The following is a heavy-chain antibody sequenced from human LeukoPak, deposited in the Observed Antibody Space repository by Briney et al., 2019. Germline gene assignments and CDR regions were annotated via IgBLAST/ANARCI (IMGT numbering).Heavy chain of an antibody. D-gene: IGHD3-22*01. J-gene: IGHJ4*02. Sequence: GGSLRLSCVASGFTFSSYAMHWVRQAPGKGLEWVAFIRYDGSNKYYADSVKGRFTISRDNSKNTLYLQMNSLRAEDTAVYYCAKDRGSSGYYEFDYWGQGTLVTVSS. CDR3: AKDRGSSGYYEFDY. CDR2: IRYDGSNK. CDR1: GFTFSSYA. V-gene: IGHV3-30*02.